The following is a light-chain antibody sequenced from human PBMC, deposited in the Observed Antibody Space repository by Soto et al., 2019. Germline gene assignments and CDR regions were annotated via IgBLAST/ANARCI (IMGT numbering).Light chain of an antibody. Sequence: QPVLTQPASVSGSPGQAITISCSGSSSDIGTYNIVSWYQHLPGKAPQLIIFEVDNRPSGVSDRFFASKSGNTASLTISGLQAEDEAEYYCSSYTTANSYVFGTGTKLTVL. CDR3: SSYTTANSYV. J-gene: IGLJ1*01. CDR1: SSDIGTYNI. CDR2: EVD. V-gene: IGLV2-14*01.